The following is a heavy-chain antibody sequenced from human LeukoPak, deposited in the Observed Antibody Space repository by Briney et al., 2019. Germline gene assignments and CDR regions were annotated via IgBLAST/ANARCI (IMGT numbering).Heavy chain of an antibody. Sequence: GASVKVSCKASGGTFSSYAISWVRQAPGQGLEWMGGIIPIFGTANYAQKFQGRVTITTDESTSTAYMELSSLRSKDTAVYYCASERQGYCSSTSCYTTDNWFDPWGQGTLVTVSS. V-gene: IGHV1-69*05. CDR2: IIPIFGTA. CDR3: ASERQGYCSSTSCYTTDNWFDP. CDR1: GGTFSSYA. D-gene: IGHD2-2*02. J-gene: IGHJ5*02.